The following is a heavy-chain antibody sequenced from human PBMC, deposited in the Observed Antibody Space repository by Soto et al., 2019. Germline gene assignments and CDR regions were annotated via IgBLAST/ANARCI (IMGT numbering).Heavy chain of an antibody. CDR1: GFTFSSYA. CDR2: ISYDGSNK. D-gene: IGHD2-2*01. Sequence: QVQLVESGGGVVQPGRSLRLSCAASGFTFSSYAMHWVRQAPGKGLAWVAVISYDGSNKYYADSVKGRFTISRDNSMNTLYLQMNSLRAEDTAVYYCARDRIVVVPAATGMDVWGQGTTVTVS. J-gene: IGHJ6*02. V-gene: IGHV3-30-3*01. CDR3: ARDRIVVVPAATGMDV.